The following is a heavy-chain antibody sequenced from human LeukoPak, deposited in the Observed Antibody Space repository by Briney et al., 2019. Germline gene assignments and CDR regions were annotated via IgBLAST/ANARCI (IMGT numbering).Heavy chain of an antibody. CDR2: IWANGINT. V-gene: IGHV3-33*01. CDR1: GFSLSSCG. D-gene: IGHD3-10*01. J-gene: IGHJ3*01. Sequence: GGSLRLSCAASGFSLSSCGMHWVRQAPGKGLEWVAVIWANGINTYYADSVKGRFTFSRDNSKSTLYLQMNSLRAEDTVVYYCARERGPYDAFDVWGQGTLVTVSS. CDR3: ARERGPYDAFDV.